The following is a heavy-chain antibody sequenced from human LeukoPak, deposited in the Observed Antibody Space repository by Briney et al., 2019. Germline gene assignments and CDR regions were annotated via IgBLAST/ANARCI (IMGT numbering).Heavy chain of an antibody. V-gene: IGHV3-66*01. J-gene: IGHJ4*02. Sequence: GGSLGLSCAASGFTFTGHNMNWVRQAPGKGLEWVSVIYSGGSTYYADSVKGRFTISRDNSKNTLYLQLNSLRAEDTAVYYCARDMTTVTTGDYWGQGTLVTVSS. CDR2: IYSGGST. CDR1: GFTFTGHN. D-gene: IGHD4-17*01. CDR3: ARDMTTVTTGDY.